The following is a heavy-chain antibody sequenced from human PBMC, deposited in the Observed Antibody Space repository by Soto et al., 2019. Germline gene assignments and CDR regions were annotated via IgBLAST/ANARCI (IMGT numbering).Heavy chain of an antibody. D-gene: IGHD3-16*01. Sequence: GASVKVSCKASGYTFTSYGISWVRQAPGKGLEWMGGFDPEDGETIYAQKFQGRVTMTEDTSTDTAYMELSSLRSEDTAVYYCATEMSPIGIMIRYGMDVWGQGTTVTVSS. V-gene: IGHV1-24*01. CDR2: FDPEDGET. J-gene: IGHJ6*02. CDR1: GYTFTSYG. CDR3: ATEMSPIGIMIRYGMDV.